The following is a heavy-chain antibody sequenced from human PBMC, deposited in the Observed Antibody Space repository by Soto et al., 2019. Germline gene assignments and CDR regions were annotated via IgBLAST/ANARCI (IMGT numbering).Heavy chain of an antibody. V-gene: IGHV3-23*01. D-gene: IGHD1-1*01. CDR2: ISERGDTT. Sequence: GGSLRLSCAASGFSISRNAMNWVRQPPGKGLEWVSGISERGDTTHYADSVKGRFTISRDTSKNTLYLQLNTLRADDTAVYYCAKDKPGTTSFDCWGQGTLVTVSS. CDR1: GFSISRNA. CDR3: AKDKPGTTSFDC. J-gene: IGHJ4*02.